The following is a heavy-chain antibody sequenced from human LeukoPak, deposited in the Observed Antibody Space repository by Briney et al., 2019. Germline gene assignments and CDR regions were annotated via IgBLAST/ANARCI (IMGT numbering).Heavy chain of an antibody. CDR2: INHSGST. D-gene: IGHD3-10*01. J-gene: IGHJ4*02. CDR1: GGSFSGYY. V-gene: IGHV4-34*01. Sequence: SETLSLTCAVYGGSFSGYYWSWIRQPPGKGLEWIWEINHSGSTNYNPSLKSRVTISVDTSKNQFSLKLSSVTAADTAVYYCARGPRTYYYGSGSYGPADYWGQGTLVTVSS. CDR3: ARGPRTYYYGSGSYGPADY.